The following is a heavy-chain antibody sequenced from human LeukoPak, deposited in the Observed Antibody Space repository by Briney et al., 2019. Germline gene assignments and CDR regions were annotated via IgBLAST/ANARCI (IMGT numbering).Heavy chain of an antibody. J-gene: IGHJ3*02. Sequence: ASVKVSCTASGYTFTGYYIHWVRQAPGQGLEWMGRINPNNGGTNYAQKFQGRVTMTRDMSMSTAYMELSRLRSVDTAVYYCAGEDNSSGYRPFDIWGQGTMVTVPS. CDR2: INPNNGGT. CDR1: GYTFTGYY. V-gene: IGHV1-2*06. D-gene: IGHD3-22*01. CDR3: AGEDNSSGYRPFDI.